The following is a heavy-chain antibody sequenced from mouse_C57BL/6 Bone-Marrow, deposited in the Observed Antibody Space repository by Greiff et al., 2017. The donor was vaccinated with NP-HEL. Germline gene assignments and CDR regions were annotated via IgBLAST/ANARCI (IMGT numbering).Heavy chain of an antibody. CDR1: GFTFTDYY. CDR3: ARYRGLLRPFAY. D-gene: IGHD2-3*01. V-gene: IGHV7-3*01. Sequence: EVHLVESGGGLVQPGGSLSLSCAASGFTFTDYYMSWVRQPPGKALEWLGFIRNKANGYPTEYSASVKGRFTISRDNSQSILYRQMNALRAEDSATYYCARYRGLLRPFAYWGQGTLVTVSA. J-gene: IGHJ3*01. CDR2: IRNKANGYPT.